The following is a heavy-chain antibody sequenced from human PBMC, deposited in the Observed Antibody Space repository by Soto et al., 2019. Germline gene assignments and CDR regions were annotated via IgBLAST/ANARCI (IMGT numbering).Heavy chain of an antibody. CDR3: VVAGADAFDI. J-gene: IGHJ3*02. Sequence: GSLLRPWSASGFTCSSYAMSWVRQAPGKGLEWVSAISGSGGSTYYADSVKVRFTISRDNSKNTLYLQMNSLRDEDTDVYYCVVAGADAFDIWGQGTMVTV. D-gene: IGHD6-19*01. CDR2: ISGSGGST. CDR1: GFTCSSYA. V-gene: IGHV3-23*01.